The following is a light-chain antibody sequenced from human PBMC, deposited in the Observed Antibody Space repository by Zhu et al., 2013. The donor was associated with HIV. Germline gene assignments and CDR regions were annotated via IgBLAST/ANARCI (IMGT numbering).Light chain of an antibody. J-gene: IGKJ2*01. CDR2: AAS. CDR1: QGISSY. Sequence: DIQLTQSPSFLSASVGDRVTITCRASQGISSYLAWYQQKLGKAPKLLIYAASTLQSGVPSRFSGSGSGTDFTFTISSLQPEDFATYYCQQYDTLPMYTFGQGTKVE. CDR3: QQYDTLPMYT. V-gene: IGKV1-9*01.